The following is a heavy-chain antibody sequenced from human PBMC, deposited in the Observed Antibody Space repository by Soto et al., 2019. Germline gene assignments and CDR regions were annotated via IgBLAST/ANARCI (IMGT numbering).Heavy chain of an antibody. D-gene: IGHD2-8*02. CDR1: GGSISSGGYS. V-gene: IGHV4-30-2*01. J-gene: IGHJ5*02. CDR3: ARDLTGWFDP. Sequence: SETLSLTCAVSGGSISSGGYSWSWIRQPPGKGLEWIGYIYHSGSTYYNPSLKSRVTISVDRSKNQFSLKLSSVTAADTAVYYCARDLTGWFDPWGQGTRVTSPQ. CDR2: IYHSGST.